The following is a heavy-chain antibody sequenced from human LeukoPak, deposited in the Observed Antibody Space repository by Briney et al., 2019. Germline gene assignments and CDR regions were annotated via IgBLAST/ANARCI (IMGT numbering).Heavy chain of an antibody. J-gene: IGHJ4*02. Sequence: GSLRLSCAASGFTVSSNYMSWVRQAPGKGLEWVSVIYSGGSTYYADSVKGRFTISRHNSKNTLYLQMNSLRAEDTAVYYCARGVAARPGYFDYWGQGTLVTVSS. CDR3: ARGVAARPGYFDY. CDR1: GFTVSSNY. D-gene: IGHD6-6*01. CDR2: IYSGGST. V-gene: IGHV3-53*04.